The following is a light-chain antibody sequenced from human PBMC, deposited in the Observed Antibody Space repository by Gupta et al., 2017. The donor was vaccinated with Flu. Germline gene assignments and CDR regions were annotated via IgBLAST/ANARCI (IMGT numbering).Light chain of an antibody. CDR2: DAS. V-gene: IGKV3-11*01. CDR1: QSVSTY. CDR3: QKRSNWPPNT. Sequence: EIELTQSPATLSLSPGKRATLSCRASQSVSTYLAWYQKKPGQAPRLLIYDASNRATGIPARFSGSGSGTDFTLTISSLEPEDFAVYYCQKRSNWPPNTFGQGTRLEI. J-gene: IGKJ2*01.